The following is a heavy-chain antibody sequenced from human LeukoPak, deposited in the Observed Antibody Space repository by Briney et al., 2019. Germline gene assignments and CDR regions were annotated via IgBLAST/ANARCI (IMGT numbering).Heavy chain of an antibody. CDR2: INIDGSST. CDR3: TRGHHSGSYFPPDY. V-gene: IGHV3-74*01. D-gene: IGHD1-26*01. Sequence: PGGSLRLSCVASGFIFSIYEMNWVRQAPGKGLVWVSRINIDGSSTTYADSVKGRITISRDNAKNTLYLQMNSLRAEDTAVYYCTRGHHSGSYFPPDYWGQGTLVTVSS. CDR1: GFIFSIYE. J-gene: IGHJ4*02.